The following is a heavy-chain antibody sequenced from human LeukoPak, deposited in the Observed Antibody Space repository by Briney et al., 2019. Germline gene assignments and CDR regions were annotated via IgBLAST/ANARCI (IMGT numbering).Heavy chain of an antibody. CDR3: ATGPGARGHFNCFDP. CDR1: GFSFNNYE. V-gene: IGHV3-48*03. CDR2: ITASSTTI. J-gene: IGHJ5*02. D-gene: IGHD5-12*01. Sequence: GGSLRLSCAASGFSFNNYEMNWVRQAPGKGLEWISYITASSTTIYYADSVKGRFTISRDNAKNSLYLQMHGLRGEDTAVYSCATGPGARGHFNCFDPWGQGTLVTVSS.